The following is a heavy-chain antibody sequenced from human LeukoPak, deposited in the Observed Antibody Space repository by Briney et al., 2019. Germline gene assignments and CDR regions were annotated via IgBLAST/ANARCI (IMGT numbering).Heavy chain of an antibody. V-gene: IGHV1-2*02. D-gene: IGHD4-17*01. CDR1: GYTFTGYY. CDR3: ARGGGSYGDFTVLYFQH. CDR2: INPNSGGT. J-gene: IGHJ1*01. Sequence: ASVKVSCKASGYTFTGYYMHWVRQAPGQGLEWMGWINPNSGGTNYAQKFQGRVTMTRDMSTSTVYMELSSLRSEDTAVYYCARGGGSYGDFTVLYFQHWGQGTLVTVSS.